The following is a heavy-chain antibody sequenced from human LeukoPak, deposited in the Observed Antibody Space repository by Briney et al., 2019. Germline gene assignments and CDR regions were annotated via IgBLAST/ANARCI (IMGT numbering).Heavy chain of an antibody. Sequence: GGSLRLSCAASGFTFSNCAMNWVRQAPGKGLEWVSGISGSGDRTHYADSVKGRFIIFRDNSKNTLHLQMDSLRAEDTAVYYCAKASDDFWSGPEFDPWGQGTLVTVSS. D-gene: IGHD3-3*01. CDR1: GFTFSNCA. CDR3: AKASDDFWSGPEFDP. J-gene: IGHJ5*02. V-gene: IGHV3-23*01. CDR2: ISGSGDRT.